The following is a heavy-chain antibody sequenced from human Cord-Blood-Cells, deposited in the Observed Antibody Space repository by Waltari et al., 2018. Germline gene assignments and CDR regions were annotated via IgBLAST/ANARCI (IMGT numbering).Heavy chain of an antibody. CDR3: ARDYGDAFDI. J-gene: IGHJ3*02. CDR2: INREGSST. CDR1: GFTFSSYW. V-gene: IGHV3-74*01. Sequence: EVQLVESGGGLVQPGGSLRLSCAASGFTFSSYWMHWVRQAPGKGLVWVSRINREGSSTSYADSVKGRFTISRDNAKNTLYLQMNSLRAEDTAVYYCARDYGDAFDIWGQGTMVTVSS. D-gene: IGHD4-17*01.